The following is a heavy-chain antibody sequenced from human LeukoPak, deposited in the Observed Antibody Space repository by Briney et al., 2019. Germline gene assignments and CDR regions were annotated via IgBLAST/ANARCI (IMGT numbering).Heavy chain of an antibody. CDR3: ATACCDGSLIGFDP. V-gene: IGHV3-74*01. J-gene: IGHJ5*02. CDR2: ISADGSVT. Sequence: GGSLRLSCADSGFTFSRYWMHWVRQTPGKGLVWVSCISADGSVTRYADSVKGRFTISRNNTKSTLFLQMHSLRAEDTAVYYCATACCDGSLIGFDPWGQGTLVTVSS. D-gene: IGHD2-15*01. CDR1: GFTFSRYW.